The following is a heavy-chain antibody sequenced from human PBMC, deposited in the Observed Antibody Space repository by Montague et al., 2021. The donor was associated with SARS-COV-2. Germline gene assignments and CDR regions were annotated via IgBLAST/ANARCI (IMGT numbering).Heavy chain of an antibody. V-gene: IGHV4-61*02. CDR3: ARDIAVAGLFDY. J-gene: IGHJ4*02. D-gene: IGHD6-19*01. Sequence: SGSTNYNPSLKSRVTISVDTSKNQFSLKLSSVTAADTAVYYCARDIAVAGLFDYWGQGTLVNVS. CDR2: SGST.